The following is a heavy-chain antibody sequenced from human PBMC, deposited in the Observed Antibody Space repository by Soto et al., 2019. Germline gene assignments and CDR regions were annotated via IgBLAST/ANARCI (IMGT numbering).Heavy chain of an antibody. J-gene: IGHJ5*01. CDR1: GFNFNNQA. CDR3: AKTETMVVVTVQPRWFVS. V-gene: IGHV3-23*01. Sequence: QLLESGGGLVQPGGSLRLSCTASGFNFNNQAMSWIRQAPGKGLEWVSTISGSGATSLYADSVKGRFTISKDSSQAYLDLKSLRVEDPATYYCAKTETMVVVTVQPRWFVSWGRGTLVTVS. D-gene: IGHD2-21*02. CDR2: ISGSGATS.